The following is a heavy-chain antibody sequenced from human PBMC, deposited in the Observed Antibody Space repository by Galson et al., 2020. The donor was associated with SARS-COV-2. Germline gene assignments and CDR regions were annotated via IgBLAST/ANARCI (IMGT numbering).Heavy chain of an antibody. D-gene: IGHD3-10*01. CDR2: IYPGDSDI. V-gene: IGHV5-51*01. J-gene: IGHJ3*02. CDR1: GYRFTSHW. Sequence: GESLKISCKGGGYRFTSHWIGWVRQMPGKGLEWMGIIYPGDSDIRYSPSFQGQVTISADKSIKTAYLQWSSLKAADTAMYYCAGSFYFDSGTYRPGEAFDTWGQGTIVTVSS. CDR3: AGSFYFDSGTYRPGEAFDT.